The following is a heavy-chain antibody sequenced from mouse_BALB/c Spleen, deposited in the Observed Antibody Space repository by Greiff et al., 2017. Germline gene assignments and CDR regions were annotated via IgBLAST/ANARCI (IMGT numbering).Heavy chain of an antibody. CDR3: ARGDYYGSFAY. V-gene: IGHV1-80*01. Sequence: QVQLQQSGAELVRPGSSVKISCKASGYAFSSYWMNWVKQRPGQGLEWIGQIYPGDGDTNYNGKFKGKATLTADKSSSTAYMQLSSLTSEDSAVYFCARGDYYGSFAYWGQGTLVTVSA. D-gene: IGHD1-1*01. J-gene: IGHJ3*01. CDR2: IYPGDGDT. CDR1: GYAFSSYW.